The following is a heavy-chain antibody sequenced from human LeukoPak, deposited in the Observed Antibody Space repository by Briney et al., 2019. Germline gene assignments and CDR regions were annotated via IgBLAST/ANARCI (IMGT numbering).Heavy chain of an antibody. Sequence: SETLSLTCTVSGGSISSSSYYWGWIRQPPGKGLEWIGNIYHSGITYYNPSLKSRVTISVATSKNQFSLKLSSVTAADTAVYYCARAVGYFDWLPLFDYWGQGTLVTVSS. V-gene: IGHV4-39*07. D-gene: IGHD3-9*01. CDR3: ARAVGYFDWLPLFDY. CDR1: GGSISSSSYY. J-gene: IGHJ4*02. CDR2: IYHSGIT.